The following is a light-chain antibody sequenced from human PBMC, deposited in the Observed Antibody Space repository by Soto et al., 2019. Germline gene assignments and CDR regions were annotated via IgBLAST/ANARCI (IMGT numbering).Light chain of an antibody. J-gene: IGKJ1*01. CDR3: HQRSSWPRT. Sequence: EIVLTQSPGTLSLSPGERATLSCRASQSVSSSYLAWYQQKPGQAPRLLIYGASSRATGIPDRFSGSGSGTDFTLTISRLEPEDFAVYYCHQRSSWPRTFGQGTKVEIK. CDR1: QSVSSSY. CDR2: GAS. V-gene: IGKV3D-20*02.